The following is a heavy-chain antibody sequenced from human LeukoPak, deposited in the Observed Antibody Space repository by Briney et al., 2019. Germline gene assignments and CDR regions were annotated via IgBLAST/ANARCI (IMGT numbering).Heavy chain of an antibody. CDR1: GFTFSSYG. V-gene: IGHV3-30*02. CDR2: IRYDGSNK. J-gene: IGHJ4*02. D-gene: IGHD2-15*01. CDR3: ARGRDIVVVVAAGGKFDY. Sequence: GGSLRLSCAASGFTFSSYGMHWVRQAPGKGLEWVAFIRYDGSNKYYADSVKGRFTISRDNSKNTLYLQMNSLRAEDTAVYYCARGRDIVVVVAAGGKFDYWGQGTLVTVSS.